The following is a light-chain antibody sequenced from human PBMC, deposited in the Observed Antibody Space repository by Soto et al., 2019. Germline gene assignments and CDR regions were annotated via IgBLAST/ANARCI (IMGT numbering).Light chain of an antibody. Sequence: EIVLTQSPATLSLSPGERATLSCGASQSVSSSYLAWYQQKPGLAPRLLIYGASTRATGIPARFSGSGSGTEFTLTISSLQSEDFAVYYCQQYHIWPSITFGQGTRLEIK. CDR3: QQYHIWPSIT. J-gene: IGKJ5*01. CDR2: GAS. CDR1: QSVSSSY. V-gene: IGKV3-15*01.